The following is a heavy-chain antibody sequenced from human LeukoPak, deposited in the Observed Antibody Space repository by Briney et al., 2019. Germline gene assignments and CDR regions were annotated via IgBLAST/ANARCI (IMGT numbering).Heavy chain of an antibody. CDR1: GFTFDDYT. CDR2: ISWDGGST. V-gene: IGHV3-43*01. J-gene: IGHJ6*03. Sequence: QAGGSLRLSCAASGFTFDDYTMHWVRQAPGKGLEWVSLISWDGGSTYYADSVKGRFTISRDNSKNSLYLQMNSLRTEDTALYYCAKDISARKKATNNSSGYRGENYYYYMDVWGKGTTVTVSS. CDR3: AKDISARKKATNNSSGYRGENYYYYMDV. D-gene: IGHD3-22*01.